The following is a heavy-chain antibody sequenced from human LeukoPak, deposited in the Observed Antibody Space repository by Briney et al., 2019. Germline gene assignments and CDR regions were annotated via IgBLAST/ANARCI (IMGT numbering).Heavy chain of an antibody. J-gene: IGHJ4*02. D-gene: IGHD1-26*01. CDR3: VKRVLGPTPAFDH. CDR2: IVGSGGST. CDR1: GFTFSTYS. Sequence: PGGSLRLSCAASGFTFSTYSMSWVRQAPGKGLEWVSGIVGSGGSTYYVDFVKGRFSISRDNSNNMLYLQMNSLRVEDTAVYYCVKRVLGPTPAFDHWGQGTLVTASS. V-gene: IGHV3-23*01.